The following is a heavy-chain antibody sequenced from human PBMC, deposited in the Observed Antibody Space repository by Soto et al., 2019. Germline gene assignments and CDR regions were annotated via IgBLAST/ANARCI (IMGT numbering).Heavy chain of an antibody. CDR1: GFTFYNYV. CDR3: AKGSSAARPYYFDY. D-gene: IGHD2-2*02. Sequence: GGSLRLSCAASGFTFYNYVMNWVRQAPGKGLEWVSAISGSSASTFHADSVTGRFTISRDNSKNTLYLQMNTLRAEDTAIYYCAKGSSAARPYYFDYWGQGILVTVPS. CDR2: ISGSSAST. V-gene: IGHV3-23*01. J-gene: IGHJ4*02.